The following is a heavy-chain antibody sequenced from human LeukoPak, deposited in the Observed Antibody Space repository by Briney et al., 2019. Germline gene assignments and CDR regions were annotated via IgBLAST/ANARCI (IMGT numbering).Heavy chain of an antibody. CDR2: IYHSGST. Sequence: PSETLSLTCAVSGGSISSGGYSWSWIRQPPGKGLEWIGYIYHSGSTYYNPSLKSRVTISVDRSKNQFSLKLSSVTAADTAVYYCARLLAGTDYYGMDVWGQGTTVTVSS. CDR3: ARLLAGTDYYGMDV. D-gene: IGHD6-13*01. CDR1: GGSISSGGYS. V-gene: IGHV4-30-2*01. J-gene: IGHJ6*02.